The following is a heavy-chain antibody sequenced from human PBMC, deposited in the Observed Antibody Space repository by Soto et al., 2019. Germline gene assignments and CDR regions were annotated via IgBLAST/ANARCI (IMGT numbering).Heavy chain of an antibody. CDR2: IYYSGST. J-gene: IGHJ4*02. D-gene: IGHD6-19*01. Sequence: SETLSLTCTVSGGSISSSSYYWGWIRQPPGKGLEWIGSIYYSGSTYYNPSLKSRVTISVDTSKNQFSLKLSSVTAADTAVYYCASGALSSSWPYSSGWYGFDYWGQGTLVTVSS. V-gene: IGHV4-39*01. CDR3: ASGALSSSWPYSSGWYGFDY. CDR1: GGSISSSSYY.